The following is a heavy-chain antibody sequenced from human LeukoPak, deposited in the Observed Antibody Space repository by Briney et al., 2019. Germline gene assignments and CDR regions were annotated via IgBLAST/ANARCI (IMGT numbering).Heavy chain of an antibody. CDR1: GFTFSSYA. CDR3: AKDEATSGGGLAS. J-gene: IGHJ5*01. CDR2: MYTGGTT. Sequence: PGGSLRLSCAASGFTFSSYAMTWVRQAPGKGLEWVSAMYTGGTTYYADSVTGRFTVSRDTSRNTLFLHMDSLRAEDTAVYYCAKDEATSGGGLASWGQGTLVIVSS. V-gene: IGHV3-23*05. D-gene: IGHD3-16*01.